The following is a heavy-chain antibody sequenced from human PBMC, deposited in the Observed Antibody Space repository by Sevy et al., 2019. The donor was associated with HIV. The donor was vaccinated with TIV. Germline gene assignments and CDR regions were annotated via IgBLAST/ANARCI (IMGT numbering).Heavy chain of an antibody. J-gene: IGHJ3*02. Sequence: GGSLRLSCVASGFTFSTYSVNWVRQAPGKGLEWVSYISSSSGTMSYADSVKGRFTISRDNAKNSLYLQMNSLRDEDTAVYYCARPYCSGGTCYSLTAYDIWGQGTMVTVSS. V-gene: IGHV3-48*02. CDR2: ISSSSGTM. D-gene: IGHD2-15*01. CDR3: ARPYCSGGTCYSLTAYDI. CDR1: GFTFSTYS.